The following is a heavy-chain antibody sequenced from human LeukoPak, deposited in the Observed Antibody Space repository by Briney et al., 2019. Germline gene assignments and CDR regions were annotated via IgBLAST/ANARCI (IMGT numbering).Heavy chain of an antibody. CDR3: ARDPPTVLSPVDYFDY. V-gene: IGHV3-30*03. J-gene: IGHJ4*02. D-gene: IGHD1-26*01. CDR1: GFTFSSYG. Sequence: RGGCLRLSCAASGFTFSSYGMHWARQAPGKGLEWVAVISYDGSNRYYADSVKGRFTISRDNSKNTLYLQMNSLRAEDTAVYYCARDPPTVLSPVDYFDYWGQETLVPVSS. CDR2: ISYDGSNR.